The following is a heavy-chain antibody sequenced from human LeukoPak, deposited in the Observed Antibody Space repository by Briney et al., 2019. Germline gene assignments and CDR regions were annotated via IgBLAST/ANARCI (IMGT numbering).Heavy chain of an antibody. CDR2: IRYDGSNK. CDR1: GFTFSSYG. D-gene: IGHD6-6*01. J-gene: IGHJ4*02. V-gene: IGHV3-30*02. Sequence: PGGSLRLSCAASGFTFSSYGMHWVRQAPGKGLEWVAFIRYDGSNKYYADSVKGRFTISRDNSKNTLYLQMNSLRAEDTAVYSCAKVEGFSSSSGYFDYWGQGTLVTVSS. CDR3: AKVEGFSSSSGYFDY.